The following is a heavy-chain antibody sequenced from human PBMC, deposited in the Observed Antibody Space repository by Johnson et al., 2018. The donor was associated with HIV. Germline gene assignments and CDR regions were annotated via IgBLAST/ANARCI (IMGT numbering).Heavy chain of an antibody. D-gene: IGHD1-1*01. CDR2: ISNDGRNT. CDR1: GFTFSSYA. CDR3: ARGYTWNDVSI. V-gene: IGHV3-30*01. Sequence: QVQLVESGGGVVQPGRSLRLSCAASGFTFSSYAIHWVRQAPGKGLEWVAIISNDGRNTYFADSVKGRFTISRDNFKNTVYLQMNSLRTVDTAVYYCARGYTWNDVSIWGQGTMVTVSS. J-gene: IGHJ3*02.